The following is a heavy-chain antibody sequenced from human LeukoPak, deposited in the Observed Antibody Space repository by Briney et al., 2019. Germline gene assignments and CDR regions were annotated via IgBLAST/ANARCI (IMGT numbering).Heavy chain of an antibody. Sequence: GASVKVSCKASGYTFTSYGISWVRQAPGQGLEWRGWISAYNGNTNYAQKLQGRVTMTTDTSTSTAYMELRSLRSDDTAVYYCARAHTSLGYCSTTSCYYEAFDIWGQGTMVTVSS. V-gene: IGHV1-18*01. J-gene: IGHJ3*02. CDR2: ISAYNGNT. CDR1: GYTFTSYG. CDR3: ARAHTSLGYCSTTSCYYEAFDI. D-gene: IGHD2-2*01.